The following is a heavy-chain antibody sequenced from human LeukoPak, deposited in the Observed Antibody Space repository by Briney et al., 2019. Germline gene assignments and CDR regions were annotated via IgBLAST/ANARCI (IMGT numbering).Heavy chain of an antibody. D-gene: IGHD1/OR15-1a*01. Sequence: GGSLRLSCAASGFTFSSYEMHWVRQAPGRGLEWVSYISSSGSTIYYADSVKGRFTISRDNAKNSLYLQMNSMRADDTAVYYCARRTALEQYFDYWDQGTLVTVSS. CDR1: GFTFSSYE. J-gene: IGHJ4*02. CDR2: ISSSGSTI. CDR3: ARRTALEQYFDY. V-gene: IGHV3-48*03.